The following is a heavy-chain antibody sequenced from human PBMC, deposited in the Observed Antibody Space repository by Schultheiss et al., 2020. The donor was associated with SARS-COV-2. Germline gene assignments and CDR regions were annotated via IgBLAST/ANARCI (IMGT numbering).Heavy chain of an antibody. V-gene: IGHV3-33*06. Sequence: GESLKISCAASGFTFSSYAMHWVRQAPGKGLEWVAVIWYDGSNKYYADSVKGRFTISRDNSKNTLYLQMNSLRAEDTAVYYCAKSKGAYYYYYMDVWGKGTTVTVSS. J-gene: IGHJ6*03. D-gene: IGHD1-26*01. CDR3: AKSKGAYYYYYMDV. CDR1: GFTFSSYA. CDR2: IWYDGSNK.